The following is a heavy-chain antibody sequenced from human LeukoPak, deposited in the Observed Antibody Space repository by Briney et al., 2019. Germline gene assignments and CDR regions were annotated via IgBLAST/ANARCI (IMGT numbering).Heavy chain of an antibody. J-gene: IGHJ4*02. CDR3: ARGDERYYYDSSGYFGY. Sequence: EGSLRLSCAASGFTFSSNARHWVRQAPGKGPEWVAVISDDGSKKYYADSVKGRFTISRDNSKNTLYLQMNSLRAEDTAVYYCARGDERYYYDSSGYFGYWGQGTLVTVSS. V-gene: IGHV3-30*14. D-gene: IGHD3-22*01. CDR2: ISDDGSKK. CDR1: GFTFSSNA.